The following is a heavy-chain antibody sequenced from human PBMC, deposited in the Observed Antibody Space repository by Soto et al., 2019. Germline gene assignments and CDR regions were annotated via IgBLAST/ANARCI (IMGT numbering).Heavy chain of an antibody. D-gene: IGHD4-17*01. Sequence: GASVKVSCKASGYTFTSYDINWVRQATRQGLEWMGWMNPNSGNTGYAQKFQGRVTMTRNTSISTAYMELSSLRSEDTAVYYCARGGNNYGDYYYYYYGMDVWGQGTTVTVSS. CDR1: GYTFTSYD. V-gene: IGHV1-8*01. CDR3: ARGGNNYGDYYYYYYGMDV. CDR2: MNPNSGNT. J-gene: IGHJ6*02.